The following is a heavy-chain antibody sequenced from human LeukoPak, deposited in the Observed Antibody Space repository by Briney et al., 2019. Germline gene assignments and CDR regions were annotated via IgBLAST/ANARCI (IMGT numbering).Heavy chain of an antibody. CDR2: IYYSEST. CDR1: GGSISSSSYY. Sequence: PSETLSLTCTVSGGSISSSSYYWGWIRQPPGKGLEWIGSIYYSESTYYNPSLKSRVTISVDTSKNQFSLKLSSVTAADTAVYYCARGDYGSGSYRGADAFDIWGQGTMVTVSS. V-gene: IGHV4-39*07. D-gene: IGHD3-10*01. CDR3: ARGDYGSGSYRGADAFDI. J-gene: IGHJ3*02.